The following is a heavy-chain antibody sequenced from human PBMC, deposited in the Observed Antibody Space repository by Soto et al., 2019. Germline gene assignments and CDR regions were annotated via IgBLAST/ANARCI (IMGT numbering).Heavy chain of an antibody. V-gene: IGHV3-7*01. Sequence: EVQLVESGGGLVQPGGSLRLSCAASGFTFSTYWMTWVRQPPGKGLEWVANMNQDGSETYYVDSVRGRFTVSRDNAKNPLYMQMHSLRVEDTAVYYCVCGGNVFIYWGQGTLVTVSP. CDR1: GFTFSTYW. CDR2: MNQDGSET. CDR3: VCGGNVFIY. J-gene: IGHJ4*02. D-gene: IGHD3-16*01.